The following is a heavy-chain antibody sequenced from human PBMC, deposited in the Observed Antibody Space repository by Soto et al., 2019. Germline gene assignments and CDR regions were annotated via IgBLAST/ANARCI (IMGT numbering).Heavy chain of an antibody. V-gene: IGHV1-3*01. D-gene: IGHD6-13*01. CDR3: ARARPLHQHLVHYFFGLDF. J-gene: IGHJ6*02. CDR1: SCS. CDR2: INAGNGDT. Sequence: SCSLHWLHQEKEKRHEWMGWINAGNGDTKYSQKLQGRLTITRDTSASTAYMELSSLRSEDTAVYYCARARPLHQHLVHYFFGLDFWGPGTSVTGSS.